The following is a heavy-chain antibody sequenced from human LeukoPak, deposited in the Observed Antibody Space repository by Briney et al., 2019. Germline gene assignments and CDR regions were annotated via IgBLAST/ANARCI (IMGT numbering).Heavy chain of an antibody. CDR1: GFTFSSYA. V-gene: IGHV3-23*01. J-gene: IGHJ4*02. CDR2: ISGSGGST. CDR3: AKGSLRSSSWYYFDY. Sequence: GSLRLSCAASGFTFSSYAMSWVRQAPGKGLEWVSAISGSGGSTYYADSVKGRFTISRDNSKNTLYLQMNSLRAEDTAVYYCAKGSLRSSSWYYFDYWGQGTLVTVSS. D-gene: IGHD6-13*01.